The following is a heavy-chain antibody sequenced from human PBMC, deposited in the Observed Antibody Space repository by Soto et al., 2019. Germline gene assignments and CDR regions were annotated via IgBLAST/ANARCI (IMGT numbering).Heavy chain of an antibody. V-gene: IGHV3-9*01. CDR3: AKIAVAGTSDAFDI. Sequence: PGGSLRLSCAASGFTFDDYAMHWVRQAPGKGLEWVSGISWNSGSIGYADSVKGRFTISRDNAKNSLYLQMNSLRAEDTALYYCAKIAVAGTSDAFDIWGQGTMVTVSS. J-gene: IGHJ3*02. D-gene: IGHD6-19*01. CDR1: GFTFDDYA. CDR2: ISWNSGSI.